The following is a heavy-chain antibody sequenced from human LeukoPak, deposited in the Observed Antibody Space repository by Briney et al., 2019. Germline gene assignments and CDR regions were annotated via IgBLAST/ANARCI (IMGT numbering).Heavy chain of an antibody. CDR3: AKDERNWNYNLASQTYD. CDR2: IKQDGSVE. J-gene: IGHJ4*02. CDR1: GFTFSNYW. D-gene: IGHD1-7*01. V-gene: IGHV3-7*03. Sequence: GGSLRLSCAASGFTFSNYWMSWVRQAPGKGLEWVASIKQDGSVEYYVDSVKGRFTISRDNSKNTLYLQMSGLRAEDTAVYYCAKDERNWNYNLASQTYDWGQGTLVTVSS.